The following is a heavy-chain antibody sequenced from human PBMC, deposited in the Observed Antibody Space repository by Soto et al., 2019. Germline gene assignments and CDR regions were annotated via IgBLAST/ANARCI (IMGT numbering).Heavy chain of an antibody. V-gene: IGHV3-23*01. Sequence: GGSLRLSCAASGFTFSSYAMSWVRQAPGKGLEWVSAISGSGGSTYYADSVKGRFTISRGNSKNTLYLQMNSLRAEDTAVYYCANNLRPQYYFDYWGQGTLVTVSS. CDR2: ISGSGGST. CDR1: GFTFSSYA. CDR3: ANNLRPQYYFDY. J-gene: IGHJ4*02.